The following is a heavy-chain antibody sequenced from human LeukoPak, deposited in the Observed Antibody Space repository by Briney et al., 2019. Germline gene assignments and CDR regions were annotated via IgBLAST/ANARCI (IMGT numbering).Heavy chain of an antibody. CDR2: ISSSSSYI. CDR1: GFTFSSYS. CDR3: ARAIRYYYDSSGYLDY. Sequence: GGSPRLSCAASGFTFSSYSMNWVRQAPGKGLEWVSSISSSSSYIYYADSVKGRFTISRDNAKNSLYLQMNSLRAEDTAVYYCARAIRYYYDSSGYLDYWGQGTLVTVSS. J-gene: IGHJ4*02. V-gene: IGHV3-21*01. D-gene: IGHD3-22*01.